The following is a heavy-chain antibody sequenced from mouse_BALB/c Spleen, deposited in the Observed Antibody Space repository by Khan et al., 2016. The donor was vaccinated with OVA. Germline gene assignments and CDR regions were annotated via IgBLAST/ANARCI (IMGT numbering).Heavy chain of an antibody. Sequence: QVQLQQSGAELARPGASVKMSCKASGYTFTNYTIHWVKQRPGQGLEWIGYINPSSGYTNYNQNYTDKATLTTDRSSSTAYMQLSRLTSDDSAVYYGVRIPIPPYHFDYWGQGTTLTVSS. CDR2: INPSSGYT. J-gene: IGHJ2*01. V-gene: IGHV1-4*01. CDR3: VRIPIPPYHFDY. CDR1: GYTFTNYT.